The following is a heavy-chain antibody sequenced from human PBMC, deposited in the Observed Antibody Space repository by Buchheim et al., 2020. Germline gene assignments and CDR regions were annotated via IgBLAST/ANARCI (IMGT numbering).Heavy chain of an antibody. CDR2: IGGGGGSA. D-gene: IGHD2-2*01. J-gene: IGHJ5*02. CDR3: AKKGYGRSTRFNRFDP. Sequence: EVQLLESGGGVVQPGGSLRLSCAASGFTFSNYAMSWVRQAPGKGLEWVSAIGGGGGSAYYADSVKGRFTISRDNSKNTLYLQLNRLRAEDTAVYYCAKKGYGRSTRFNRFDPWGQG. CDR1: GFTFSNYA. V-gene: IGHV3-23*01.